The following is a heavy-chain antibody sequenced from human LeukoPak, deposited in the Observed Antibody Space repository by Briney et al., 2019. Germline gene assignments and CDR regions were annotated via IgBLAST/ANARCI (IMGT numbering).Heavy chain of an antibody. Sequence: GGSLRLSCAASGFTFSSHWMNWVRQAPGKGLEWVANIKQDGSEKYYVDSVKGRFTISRDNAKNSLFLQMNSLTAEDTAVYYCARDLTGYFDYWGQGTLVTVSS. CDR3: ARDLTGYFDY. V-gene: IGHV3-7*01. CDR1: GFTFSSHW. CDR2: IKQDGSEK. D-gene: IGHD3-9*01. J-gene: IGHJ4*02.